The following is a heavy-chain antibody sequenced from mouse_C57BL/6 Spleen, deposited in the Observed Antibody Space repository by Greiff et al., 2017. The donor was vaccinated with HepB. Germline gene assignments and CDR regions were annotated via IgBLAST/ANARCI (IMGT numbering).Heavy chain of an antibody. CDR1: GYTFTDYE. CDR3: TRRDYDCDGLAY. CDR2: IDPETGGT. J-gene: IGHJ3*01. V-gene: IGHV1-15*01. D-gene: IGHD2-4*01. Sequence: QVQLQQSGAELVRPGASVTLSCKASGYTFTDYEMHWVKQTPVHGLEWIGAIDPETGGTAYNQKFKGKAILTADKSSSTAYMELRSLTSEDSAVYYCTRRDYDCDGLAYWGQGTLVTVSA.